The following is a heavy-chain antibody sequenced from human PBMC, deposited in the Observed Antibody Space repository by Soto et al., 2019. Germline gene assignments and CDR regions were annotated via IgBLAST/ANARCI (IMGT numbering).Heavy chain of an antibody. CDR3: ASREEARPF. Sequence: QVQLQESGPGLVSPLGTLSLTCAVSGGSINTDSWWTWVRQPPGKGLEWIGEIHCSRGTNYNSSLKSRVTISIDRSTNHFSLRLYSVTAADTAVYYCASREEARPFWGQGTLVTVSS. D-gene: IGHD6-6*01. CDR1: GGSINTDSW. J-gene: IGHJ4*02. V-gene: IGHV4-4*02. CDR2: IHCSRGT.